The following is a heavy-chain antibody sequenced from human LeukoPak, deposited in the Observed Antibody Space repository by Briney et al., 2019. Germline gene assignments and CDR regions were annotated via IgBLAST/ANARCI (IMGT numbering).Heavy chain of an antibody. CDR2: IVVGSGNT. D-gene: IGHD3-22*01. CDR1: GFTFTSSA. CDR3: ATNRPHYYYDSSQPFDY. J-gene: IGHJ4*02. V-gene: IGHV1-58*01. Sequence: SVKVSCKASGFTFTSSAVQWVRQARGQRFEWIGWIVVGSGNTNYAQKFQERVTITRDMSTSTAYMELSSLRSEDTAVYYCATNRPHYYYDSSQPFDYLGQGTLVTVSS.